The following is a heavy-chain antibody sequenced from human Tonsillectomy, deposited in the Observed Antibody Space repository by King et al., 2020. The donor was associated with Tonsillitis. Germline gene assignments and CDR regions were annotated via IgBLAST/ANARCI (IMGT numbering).Heavy chain of an antibody. V-gene: IGHV5-51*01. Sequence: VQLVESGAEVKKPGESQKISCKGSGYSFTSYWIGWVRQMRGKGLEWMGIIYPGDSDTRYSPSFQGQGTISADKSIRTAYLQWSSLKASDTAMYSCARPPTLSSPSNDYWGQGTLVTVSS. CDR3: ARPPTLSSPSNDY. J-gene: IGHJ4*02. D-gene: IGHD6-6*01. CDR1: GYSFTSYW. CDR2: IYPGDSDT.